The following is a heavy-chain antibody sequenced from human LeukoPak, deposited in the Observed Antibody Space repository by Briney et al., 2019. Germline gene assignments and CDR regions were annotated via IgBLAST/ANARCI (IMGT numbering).Heavy chain of an antibody. CDR1: GVSISSSNSY. V-gene: IGHV4-39*01. CDR2: IYYSGNT. Sequence: PSETLSLTCTVSGVSISSSNSYWGWSRQPPGKGLEWIVSIYYSGNTYYNASLKSQFSISINTSKNQFSLKLTSVDAADTAVYYCARQTGSGLFILPGGQGTLVTVSS. CDR3: ARQTGSGLFILP. D-gene: IGHD3/OR15-3a*01. J-gene: IGHJ4*02.